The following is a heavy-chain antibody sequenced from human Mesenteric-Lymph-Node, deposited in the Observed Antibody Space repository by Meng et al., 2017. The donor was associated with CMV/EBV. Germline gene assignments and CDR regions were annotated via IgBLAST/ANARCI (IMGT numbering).Heavy chain of an antibody. Sequence: GESLKISCAVSGFTFSSYSMNWVRQAPGKGLEWVSSISSSSSYIYYADSVKGRFTISRDNAKNSLYLQMNSLRAEDTAVYYCARGRSDCSSTSCYTDGNFGYWGQGTLVTVSS. D-gene: IGHD2-2*02. CDR2: ISSSSSYI. J-gene: IGHJ4*02. CDR3: ARGRSDCSSTSCYTDGNFGY. V-gene: IGHV3-21*01. CDR1: GFTFSSYS.